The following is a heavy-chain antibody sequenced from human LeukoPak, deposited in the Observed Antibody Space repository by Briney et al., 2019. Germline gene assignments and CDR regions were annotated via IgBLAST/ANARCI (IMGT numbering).Heavy chain of an antibody. CDR3: AADYCTSTSCYKDYYYYNMDV. Sequence: SVKVSCKASGFTFTSSAVQWVRQARGQRLEWIGWIVVGTGNTNYAQKFQERVTITRDMSTSTAYMELSSLRSEDTAVYYCAADYCTSTSCYKDYYYYNMDVWGKGTTVTVSS. D-gene: IGHD2-2*01. J-gene: IGHJ6*03. V-gene: IGHV1-58*01. CDR2: IVVGTGNT. CDR1: GFTFTSSA.